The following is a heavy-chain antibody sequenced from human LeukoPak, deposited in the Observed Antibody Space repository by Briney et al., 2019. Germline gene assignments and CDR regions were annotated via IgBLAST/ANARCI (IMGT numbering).Heavy chain of an antibody. Sequence: PSETLSLTCTVSGGSISSSSYYWGWIRQPPGKGLEWIGSIYYSGSTYYSPSLKSRVTISVDTSKNQFSLKLSSVTAADTAVYYCARLSTMIVAYWGQGTLVTVSS. CDR1: GGSISSSSYY. V-gene: IGHV4-39*01. CDR2: IYYSGST. CDR3: ARLSTMIVAY. D-gene: IGHD3-22*01. J-gene: IGHJ4*02.